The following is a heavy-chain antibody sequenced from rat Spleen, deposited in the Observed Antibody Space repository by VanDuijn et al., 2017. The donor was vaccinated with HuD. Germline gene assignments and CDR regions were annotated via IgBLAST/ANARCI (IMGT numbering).Heavy chain of an antibody. V-gene: IGHV5-22*01. Sequence: EVQLVESGGGLVQPGRSMKLSCAASGFTFSDYDMAWVRQAPTKGLEWVASIRYEGSRTYYGDSVKGRFTITRDNAQNSIYLQMNSLTSEDTATYYCTRESYSTFDYWGQGVMVTVSS. CDR3: TRESYSTFDY. J-gene: IGHJ2*01. D-gene: IGHD1-2*01. CDR1: GFTFSDYD. CDR2: IRYEGSRT.